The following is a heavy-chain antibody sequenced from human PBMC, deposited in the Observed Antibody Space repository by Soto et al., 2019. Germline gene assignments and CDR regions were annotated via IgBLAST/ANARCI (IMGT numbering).Heavy chain of an antibody. V-gene: IGHV3-33*01. J-gene: IGHJ4*02. CDR2: IWYDGSNK. CDR3: VRDNNFYFDF. CDR1: GFTFSSYG. Sequence: GGSLRLSCAASGFTFSSYGLHWVRQAPGKGLEWVAVIWYDGSNKYYADSVKGRFTISRDFSKNTLFLEMNSLRAEDTAVYYCVRDNNFYFDFWGQGTLVTVSS.